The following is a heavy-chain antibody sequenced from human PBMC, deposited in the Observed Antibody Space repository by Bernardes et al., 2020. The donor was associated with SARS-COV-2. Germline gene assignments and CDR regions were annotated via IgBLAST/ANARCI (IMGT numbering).Heavy chain of an antibody. Sequence: SVKVSCKASGGTFSSYAISWVRQAPGQGLEWMGGIIPIFGTANYAQKFQGRVTITADESTSTAYMELSSLRSEDTAVYYCARHFWGYSGYDGYYYYYYGMDVWGKGTTVTVSS. CDR1: GGTFSSYA. J-gene: IGHJ6*04. V-gene: IGHV1-69*13. CDR2: IIPIFGTA. CDR3: ARHFWGYSGYDGYYYYYYGMDV. D-gene: IGHD5-12*01.